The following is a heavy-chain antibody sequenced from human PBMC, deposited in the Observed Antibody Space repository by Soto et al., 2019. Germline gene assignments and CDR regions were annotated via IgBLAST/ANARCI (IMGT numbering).Heavy chain of an antibody. V-gene: IGHV3-53*01. J-gene: IGHJ4*02. D-gene: IGHD6-19*01. CDR1: GFAVSSKY. CDR2: IYGGGTT. CDR3: VQTTGWPGFDF. Sequence: EVQLVESGGGLIQSGGSLRLSCAASGFAVSSKYMTWVRQAPGKGLEWVSVIYGGGTTYYADSVKGRFTISRDTSKNTLYLQMNSLRAEDTAVYYCVQTTGWPGFDFWGQGTRVTVSS.